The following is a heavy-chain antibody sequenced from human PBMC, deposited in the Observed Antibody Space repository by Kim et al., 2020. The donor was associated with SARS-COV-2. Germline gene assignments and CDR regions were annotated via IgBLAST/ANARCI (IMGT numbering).Heavy chain of an antibody. CDR3: TRVRAGLAGSFDY. D-gene: IGHD3-10*01. J-gene: IGHJ4*02. V-gene: IGHV3-74*01. Sequence: SEDSVKGRFSISRDNAKNTVYLQRNSLRAEDTAVYSCTRVRAGLAGSFDYWSQGTLVTVSS.